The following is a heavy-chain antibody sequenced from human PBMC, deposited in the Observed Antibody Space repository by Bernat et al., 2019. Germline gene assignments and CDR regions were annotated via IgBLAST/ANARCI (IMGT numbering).Heavy chain of an antibody. V-gene: IGHV3-7*01. J-gene: IGHJ6*03. CDR2: IKQDGSEK. Sequence: EVQLVESGGGLVQPGGSLRLSCAASGFTFSSYWMSWVRQAPGKGLEWVANIKQDGSEKYYVDSVKGRFTISRDNAKNSLYLQMNSLRAEDTAVYYCARESIVVVPAAMAYYYYYMDVWGKGTTVTVSS. CDR3: ARESIVVVPAAMAYYYYYMDV. D-gene: IGHD2-2*01. CDR1: GFTFSSYW.